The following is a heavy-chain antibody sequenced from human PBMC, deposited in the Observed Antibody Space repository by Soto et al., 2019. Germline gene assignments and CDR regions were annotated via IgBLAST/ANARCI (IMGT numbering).Heavy chain of an antibody. J-gene: IGHJ4*02. D-gene: IGHD6-19*01. CDR3: ARGGLYSSGWYRFDY. CDR1: GGSVSSGSYY. Sequence: PSETLSLTCTVPGGSVSSGSYYWSWIRQPPGKGLEWIGYIYYSGSTNYNPSLKSRVTISVDTSKNQFSLKLSSVTAADTAVYYCARGGLYSSGWYRFDYWGQGTLVTVSS. CDR2: IYYSGST. V-gene: IGHV4-61*01.